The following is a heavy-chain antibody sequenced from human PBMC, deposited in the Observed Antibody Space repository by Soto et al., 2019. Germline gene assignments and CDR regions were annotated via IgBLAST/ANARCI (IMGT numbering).Heavy chain of an antibody. CDR3: ASIAARLRFYYYYGMDV. CDR1: GGSISSYY. CDR2: IYYSGST. Sequence: SETLSLTCTVSGGSISSYYWSWIRQPPGKGLEWIGYIYYSGSTNYNPSLKSRVTISVDTSKNQFSLKLSSVTAADTAVYYCASIAARLRFYYYYGMDVWGQGTTVTVAS. D-gene: IGHD6-6*01. J-gene: IGHJ6*02. V-gene: IGHV4-59*08.